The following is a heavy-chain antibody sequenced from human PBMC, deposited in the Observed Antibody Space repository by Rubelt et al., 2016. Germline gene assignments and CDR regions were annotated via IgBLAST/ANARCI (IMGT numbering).Heavy chain of an antibody. D-gene: IGHD1-26*01. CDR2: ISSGGSRM. J-gene: IGHJ4*02. CDR1: GFTFTSYS. Sequence: VQLVESGGGLVKPGGSLRLSCAASGFTFTSYSMNWVRQAPGKGLEWVSSISSGGSRMYYADSVKGRFTISRDNAKNSLYLQMLSLRAEDTAVYYCARHETGSFLFDFWGQGTPVTVSS. V-gene: IGHV3-21*01. CDR3: ARHETGSFLFDF.